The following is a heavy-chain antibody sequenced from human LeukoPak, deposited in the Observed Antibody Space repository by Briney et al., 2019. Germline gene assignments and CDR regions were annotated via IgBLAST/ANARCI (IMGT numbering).Heavy chain of an antibody. CDR3: ARTSVAAAISPYYFDY. D-gene: IGHD2-2*02. CDR2: INQDGSLK. CDR1: GFTFSNYW. J-gene: IGHJ4*02. Sequence: PGGSLRLSCGASGFTFSNYWMSWVRQAPGKGLEWVASINQDGSLKNDVDSLKGRFTISRDNAKNSLYLQMASLRAEDTAVYYCARTSVAAAISPYYFDYWGQGTLVTVSS. V-gene: IGHV3-7*01.